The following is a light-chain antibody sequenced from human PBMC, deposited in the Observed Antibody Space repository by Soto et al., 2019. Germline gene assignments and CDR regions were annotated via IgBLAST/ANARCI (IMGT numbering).Light chain of an antibody. J-gene: IGLJ1*01. CDR2: EVT. CDR3: CSYAGDSAFV. CDR1: NSDVGAYNL. Sequence: QSVLTQPASVSWPPGQSITMSGAGTNSDVGAYNLVSWYQQHPGEAPKVLIYEVTKRPSGLSSRFAGSKSGNTASLTISGLQAEDEADYYCCSYAGDSAFVFGTGTKVTVL. V-gene: IGLV2-23*02.